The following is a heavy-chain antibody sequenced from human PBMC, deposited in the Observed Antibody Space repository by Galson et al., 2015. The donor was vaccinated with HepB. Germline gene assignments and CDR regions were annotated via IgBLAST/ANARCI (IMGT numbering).Heavy chain of an antibody. V-gene: IGHV3-30-3*01. CDR1: GFTFTRYA. CDR2: ISYDGSNK. J-gene: IGHJ4*02. D-gene: IGHD5/OR15-5a*01. CDR3: ARDMGKVSPNYFDY. Sequence: SLRLSCAASGFTFTRYAIHWVRQAPGKGLEWVAFISYDGSNKFYGEFVKGRFTISRDNSKNAVYVQMHRLKPEDTAVYYCARDMGKVSPNYFDYWGQGTLVTVSS.